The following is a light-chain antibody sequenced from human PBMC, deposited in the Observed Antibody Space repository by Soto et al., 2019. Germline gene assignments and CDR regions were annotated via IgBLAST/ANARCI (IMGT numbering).Light chain of an antibody. J-gene: IGLJ3*02. V-gene: IGLV1-47*01. Sequence: QSVLTQPPSASGTPGQRVTISCSGSSSNIGSNYVFWYQQLPGTTPKLLIYRNNQRPLGVPDRFSVSKSGTSASLAISGLRSEDEADYYCAAWDDSLSGRVFGGGTKLTVL. CDR1: SSNIGSNY. CDR2: RNN. CDR3: AAWDDSLSGRV.